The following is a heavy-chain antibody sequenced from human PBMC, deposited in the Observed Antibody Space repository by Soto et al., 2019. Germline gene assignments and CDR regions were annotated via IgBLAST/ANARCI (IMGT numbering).Heavy chain of an antibody. Sequence: QVQLQESGPGLVKPSQTLSLTCTVSGDAISRGGYYWGWIRQPPGKGLQWLGYSYFSGNTYYSPSLRGRITISVDMSENPFSRKLPSASAAGTAVYYCVRCLGYTGSGHGGWGFVPWGQGTLVTVPS. CDR2: SYFSGNT. CDR1: GDAISRGGYY. CDR3: VRCLGYTGSGHGGWGFVP. D-gene: IGHD5-12*01. V-gene: IGHV4-30-4*01. J-gene: IGHJ5*02.